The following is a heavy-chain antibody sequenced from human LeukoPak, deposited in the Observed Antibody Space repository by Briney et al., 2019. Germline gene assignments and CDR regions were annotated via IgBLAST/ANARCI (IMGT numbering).Heavy chain of an antibody. J-gene: IGHJ4*02. CDR3: ARRDIVATILAY. CDR2: ISSSSSYT. Sequence: GGSLRLSCAASGFTFSDYYMSRIRQAPGKGLEWVSYISSSSSYTNYADSVKGRFTISRDNAKNSLYLQMNSLRAEDTAVYYCARRDIVATILAYWGQGTLVTVSS. CDR1: GFTFSDYY. D-gene: IGHD5-12*01. V-gene: IGHV3-11*06.